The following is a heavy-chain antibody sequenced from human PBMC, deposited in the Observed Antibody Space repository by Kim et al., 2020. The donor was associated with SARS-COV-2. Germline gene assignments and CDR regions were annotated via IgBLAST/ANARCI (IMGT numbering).Heavy chain of an antibody. CDR2: IIPILGIA. D-gene: IGHD6-13*01. Sequence: SVKVSCKASGGTFSNYAISWVRQAPGQGLEWMGRIIPILGIANYAQKFQGRVTITADKSTSTAYMELSSLRSEDTAVYYCARLISDSSSWYDFDFWGQG. CDR3: ARLISDSSSWYDFDF. J-gene: IGHJ4*02. CDR1: GGTFSNYA. V-gene: IGHV1-69*04.